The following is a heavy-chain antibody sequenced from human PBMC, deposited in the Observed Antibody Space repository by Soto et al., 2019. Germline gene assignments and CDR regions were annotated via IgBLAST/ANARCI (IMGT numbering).Heavy chain of an antibody. V-gene: IGHV4-31*03. CDR2: IYYSGST. CDR3: ARRRGGSYSWCFDY. D-gene: IGHD1-26*01. J-gene: IGHJ4*02. Sequence: PSETLSLTCTVSGGSISSGGYYWSWIRQHPGKGLEWIGYIYYSGSTYYNPSLKSRVTISVDTSKNQFSLKLSSVTAADTAVYYCARRRGGSYSWCFDYWGQGTLVTVSS. CDR1: GGSISSGGYY.